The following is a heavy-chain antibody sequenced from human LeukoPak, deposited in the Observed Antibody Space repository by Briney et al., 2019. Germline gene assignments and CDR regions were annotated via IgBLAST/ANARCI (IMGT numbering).Heavy chain of an antibody. CDR1: GFTFTNAW. Sequence: GGSLRLSCAASGFTFTNAWMNWVRQAPGKGLEWVAIIWYDGSNKYYADSVKGRFTISRDNSKSTLYLQMNSLRAEDTAVYYCARTSSGNSFDYWGQGTLVTVSS. J-gene: IGHJ4*02. CDR3: ARTSSGNSFDY. D-gene: IGHD6-19*01. CDR2: IWYDGSNK. V-gene: IGHV3-33*08.